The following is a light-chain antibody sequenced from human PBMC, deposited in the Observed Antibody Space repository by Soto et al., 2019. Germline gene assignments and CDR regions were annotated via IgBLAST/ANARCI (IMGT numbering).Light chain of an antibody. J-gene: IGKJ1*01. CDR2: GAS. CDR1: QSISSN. Sequence: EIVMTQSPATLSVSPGERATLSCRASQSISSNLAWHQQKPGQAPRVLIYGASTRATGVPARFSGSGSGTEFTLTISSLQSEDFAVYFCQHYNHWPPTWTFGQGTKVEV. CDR3: QHYNHWPPTWT. V-gene: IGKV3-15*01.